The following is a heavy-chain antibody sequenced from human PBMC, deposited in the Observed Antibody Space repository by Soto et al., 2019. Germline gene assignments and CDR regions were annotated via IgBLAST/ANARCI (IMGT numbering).Heavy chain of an antibody. D-gene: IGHD6-19*01. CDR1: GFTFSTYS. CDR2: ISSSSHYI. J-gene: IGHJ1*01. V-gene: IGHV3-21*01. Sequence: EVQLVESGGGLVKPGGSLRLSCAASGFTFSTYSMNWVRQAPGKGLEWVSSISSSSHYIYYADSVKGRFTISRVNAKSSLFLQMNSLRAEDTAVYYCARDHSSGWTGAESFHHWGQGTLVTGSS. CDR3: ARDHSSGWTGAESFHH.